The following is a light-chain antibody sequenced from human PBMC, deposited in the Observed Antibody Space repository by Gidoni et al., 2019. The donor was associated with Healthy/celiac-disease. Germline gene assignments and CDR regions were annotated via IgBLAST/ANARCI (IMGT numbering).Light chain of an antibody. CDR1: QDISNY. V-gene: IGKV1-33*01. J-gene: IGKJ3*01. CDR3: QQYDNLPPT. Sequence: DIQMTQSPSSLSASVGDRVTMTCQASQDISNYLHWYQQKPGKAPKLLIYDSSNLETGVPSRFSGSGSGTDFSFASSRLQPEDIATCYFQQYDNLPPTFSPGTKVDVK. CDR2: DSS.